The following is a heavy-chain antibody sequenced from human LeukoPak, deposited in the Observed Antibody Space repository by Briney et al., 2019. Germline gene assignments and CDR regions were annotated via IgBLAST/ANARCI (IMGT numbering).Heavy chain of an antibody. V-gene: IGHV3-21*01. D-gene: IGHD5-24*01. CDR1: GFTFSSYS. J-gene: IGHJ4*02. CDR3: ARDLGWLQSDY. Sequence: GGSLRLSCAASGFTFSSYSMNWVRQAPGKGLEWVSSISSSSSYIYYADSVKGRFTISRDNAKNSVYLQIHNLRAEDTAVYYCARDLGWLQSDYWGQGTLVTVSS. CDR2: ISSSSSYI.